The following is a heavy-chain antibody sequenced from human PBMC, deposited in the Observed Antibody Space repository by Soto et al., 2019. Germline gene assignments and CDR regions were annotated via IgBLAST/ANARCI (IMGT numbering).Heavy chain of an antibody. CDR2: IKQDGSEK. J-gene: IGHJ4*02. V-gene: IGHV3-7*03. D-gene: IGHD6-19*01. CDR3: AREELTTGYSSGWYPDY. CDR1: GFTFSSYW. Sequence: EVQLVESGGGLVQPGGSLRLSCAASGFTFSSYWMSWVRQAPGKGLEWVANIKQDGSEKYYVDSVKGRFTISRDNAKNSLYLQMNSLRAEDTAVYYCAREELTTGYSSGWYPDYWGQGTLVTVSS.